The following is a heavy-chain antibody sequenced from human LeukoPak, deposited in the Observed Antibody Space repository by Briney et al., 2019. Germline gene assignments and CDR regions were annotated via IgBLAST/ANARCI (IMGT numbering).Heavy chain of an antibody. V-gene: IGHV1-69*13. D-gene: IGHD6-13*01. CDR3: ARAPYSSSWDYYYYGMDV. J-gene: IGHJ6*02. CDR2: IIPIFGTA. Sequence: SVKASCKASGGTFSSYAISWVRQAPGQGLEWMGGIIPIFGTANYAQKFQGRVTITADESTSTAYMELSSLRSEDTAVYYCARAPYSSSWDYYYYGMDVWGQGTTVTVSS. CDR1: GGTFSSYA.